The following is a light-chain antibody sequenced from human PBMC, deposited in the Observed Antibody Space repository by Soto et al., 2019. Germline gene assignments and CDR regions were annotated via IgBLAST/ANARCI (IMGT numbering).Light chain of an antibody. Sequence: QSVLTQSASLSGSPGQSITISCTGTSSDVGNYNYVSWYQQHPGEVPKLIIFNVNNRPSGVSNRFSGSKSGNTASLTISGLQAEDEADYYCSSFTSSTTYVFGTGTRSPS. J-gene: IGLJ1*01. V-gene: IGLV2-14*01. CDR3: SSFTSSTTYV. CDR1: SSDVGNYNY. CDR2: NVN.